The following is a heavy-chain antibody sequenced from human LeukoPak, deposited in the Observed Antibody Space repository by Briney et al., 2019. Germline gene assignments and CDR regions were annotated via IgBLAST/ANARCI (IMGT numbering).Heavy chain of an antibody. CDR2: ISSNSLHT. J-gene: IGHJ4*02. V-gene: IGHV3-21*01. Sequence: GGSLRLSCAASGFTFSDQSMNWVRQAPGKGLEWVSSISSNSLHTFYADSVKGRFTISRDNAKNSLYLQMNNLRAEDTAVYYCVGPDSQFDCWGQGTLVTVSS. CDR3: VGPDSQFDC. CDR1: GFTFSDQS. D-gene: IGHD3-10*01.